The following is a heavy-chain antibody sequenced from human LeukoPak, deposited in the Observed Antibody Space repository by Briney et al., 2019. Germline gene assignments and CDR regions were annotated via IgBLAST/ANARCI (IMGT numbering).Heavy chain of an antibody. D-gene: IGHD3-10*01. J-gene: IGHJ6*03. Sequence: ASVKVSCKASGYTFTGYYMHWVRQAPGQGLEWMGWISAYNGNTNYAQKLQGRVTMTTDTSTSTAYMELRSLRSDDTAVYYCARESPNYGSGYCYYYMDVWGKGTTVTISS. CDR3: ARESPNYGSGYCYYYMDV. CDR2: ISAYNGNT. V-gene: IGHV1-18*04. CDR1: GYTFTGYY.